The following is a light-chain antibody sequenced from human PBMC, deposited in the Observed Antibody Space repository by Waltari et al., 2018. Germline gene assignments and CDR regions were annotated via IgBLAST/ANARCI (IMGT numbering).Light chain of an antibody. CDR2: EVI. CDR3: CSYAGRGTYV. J-gene: IGLJ1*01. Sequence: QSALTQPASVSGTPGQSITISCTGTTSDVGNYALVSWYQHHPVKAPKHLICEVIKRPSGVSSHFSGSKSGSTASLIISGRQPDDEADYYCCSYAGRGTYVFGSGTKVTVL. V-gene: IGLV2-23*02. CDR1: TSDVGNYAL.